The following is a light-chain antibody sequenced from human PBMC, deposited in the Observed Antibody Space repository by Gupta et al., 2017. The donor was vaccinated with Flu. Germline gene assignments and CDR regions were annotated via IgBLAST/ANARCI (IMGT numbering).Light chain of an antibody. CDR3: ASWDDSLNGRGV. Sequence: QSVLTQPPSASGTPGPRVTISCSGSSSNIGRNTVNWYQQLPGAAPKLLIYSNNKRPSGVPDRFSGSKSGTSASLAISGLQSEDEADYYCASWDDSLNGRGVFGGGTKPTVL. CDR1: SSNIGRNT. CDR2: SNN. J-gene: IGLJ3*02. V-gene: IGLV1-44*01.